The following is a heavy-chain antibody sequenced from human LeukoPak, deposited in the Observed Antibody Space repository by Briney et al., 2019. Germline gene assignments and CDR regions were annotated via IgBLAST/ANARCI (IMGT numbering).Heavy chain of an antibody. D-gene: IGHD4-17*01. J-gene: IGHJ3*02. V-gene: IGHV3-7*01. CDR3: ARGVTTGVDFFDI. CDR2: INLDGSEK. CDR1: GFTFSNYA. Sequence: PGGSLRLSCTASGFTFSNYAMSWVRQAPGKGLEWVANINLDGSEKYYVDSVKGRFSISRDNARDSLYLQMNSLRADDTVVYYCARGVTTGVDFFDIWGQGTMVTVSS.